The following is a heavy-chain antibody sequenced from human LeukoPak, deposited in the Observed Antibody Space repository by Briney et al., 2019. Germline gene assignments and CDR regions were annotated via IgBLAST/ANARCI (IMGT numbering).Heavy chain of an antibody. CDR2: ISGSGGST. D-gene: IGHD3-22*01. J-gene: IGHJ4*02. V-gene: IGHV3-23*01. CDR1: GFTFRNYA. CDR3: ALTSNYYYSSGYDY. Sequence: GGSLRLSCAASGFTFRNYAMSWVRQAPGKGLEWVSAISGSGGSTYYADSVKGRFTISRDNSKNTLYLQMNSLRAEDTAVYYCALTSNYYYSSGYDYWGQGTLVTVSS.